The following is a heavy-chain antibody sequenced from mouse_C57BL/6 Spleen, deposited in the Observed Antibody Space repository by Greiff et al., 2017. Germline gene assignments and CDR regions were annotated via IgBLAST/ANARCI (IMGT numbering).Heavy chain of an antibody. Sequence: VQLQQSGTVLARPGASVKMSCKTSGYTFTSYWMHWVKQRPGQGLEWIGAIYPGNSDTSYNQKFTGKAKLTAVTSASTAYMELSSLTKEDAAVYYCTREGDGYYGAMDYWGQGTSVTVAS. V-gene: IGHV1-5*01. CDR3: TREGDGYYGAMDY. CDR1: GYTFTSYW. D-gene: IGHD2-3*01. CDR2: IYPGNSDT. J-gene: IGHJ4*01.